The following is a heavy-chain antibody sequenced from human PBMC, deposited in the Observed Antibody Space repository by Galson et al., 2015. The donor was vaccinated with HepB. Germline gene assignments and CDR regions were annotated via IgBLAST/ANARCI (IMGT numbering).Heavy chain of an antibody. CDR1: GYTFTSYG. CDR3: AREARYFDLFEGDY. V-gene: IGHV1-18*01. D-gene: IGHD3-9*01. J-gene: IGHJ4*02. CDR2: VSAYNGNT. Sequence: SVKVSCKASGYTFTSYGISWVRQAPGQGLEWMGWVSAYNGNTNYAQKLQGRVTMTTDTSTSTAYMELRSLRSDDTAVYYCAREARYFDLFEGDYWGQGTLVTVSS.